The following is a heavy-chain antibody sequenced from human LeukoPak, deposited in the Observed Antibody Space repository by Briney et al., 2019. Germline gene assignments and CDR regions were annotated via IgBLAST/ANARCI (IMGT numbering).Heavy chain of an antibody. CDR2: IYTSGST. CDR3: ARLGSGRYFDL. V-gene: IGHV4-4*07. D-gene: IGHD3-16*01. CDR1: GGSISSYY. Sequence: PSETLSLTCTVSGGSISSYYWSWIRQPAGKGLEWIGHIYTSGSTNYNPSLKSRVTMSVDTSKNQFPLKLRSVTAADTAVYFCARLGSGRYFDLWGRGTLVTVSS. J-gene: IGHJ2*01.